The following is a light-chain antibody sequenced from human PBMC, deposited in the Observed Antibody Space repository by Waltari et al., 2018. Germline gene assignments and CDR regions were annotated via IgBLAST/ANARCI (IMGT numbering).Light chain of an antibody. Sequence: EIVMTQSPATLSVSPGERATLSCRARQPFSSNLAWYQHKPGQAPRLLISGASTRASGIPARFSGSGSGTQFTLTINSLQSEDFAVYYCQQYNIRLTFGGGTKVDIK. J-gene: IGKJ4*01. CDR1: QPFSSN. CDR2: GAS. CDR3: QQYNIRLT. V-gene: IGKV3-15*01.